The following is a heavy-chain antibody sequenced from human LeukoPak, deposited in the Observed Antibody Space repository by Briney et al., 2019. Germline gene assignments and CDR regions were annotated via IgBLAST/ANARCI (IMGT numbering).Heavy chain of an antibody. CDR2: ISAYNGNT. J-gene: IGHJ6*03. Sequence: VASVTVSCKASGYTFTSYGISWVRQAPGQGLEWMGWISAYNGNTNYAQKLQGRVTMTTDTSTSTAYMELRSLRSDDTAVYYCARGGYSYGYYYYYYMDVWGKGTTVTVSS. CDR1: GYTFTSYG. CDR3: ARGGYSYGYYYYYYMDV. D-gene: IGHD5-18*01. V-gene: IGHV1-18*01.